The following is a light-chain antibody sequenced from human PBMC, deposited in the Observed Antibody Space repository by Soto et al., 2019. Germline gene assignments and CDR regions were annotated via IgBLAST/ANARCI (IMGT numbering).Light chain of an antibody. V-gene: IGKV1-27*01. CDR1: QGISNY. Sequence: DIQMTQSPSSLSASVGDRVTITCRASQGISNYLAWYQQKPGKVPKLLIYAASTLQSGVPSRFSGSRSGTNYTLTISSLQPENAATYYFQGHNSAPPVSSGLGTKGDL. J-gene: IGKJ3*01. CDR3: QGHNSAPPVS. CDR2: AAS.